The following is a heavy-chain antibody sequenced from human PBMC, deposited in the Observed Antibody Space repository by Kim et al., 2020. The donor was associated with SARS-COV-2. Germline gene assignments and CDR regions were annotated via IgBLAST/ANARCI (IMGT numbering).Heavy chain of an antibody. CDR2: IYHSETT. Sequence: SETLSLTCTVSDGSISFYYWNWIRQSPGKGLEWIGNIYHSETTNYNPSLKSRVTISVDTSKNQFSLKLRSVTAADTAVYYCAGYGYQFDYWGQGTLVTVSS. J-gene: IGHJ4*02. D-gene: IGHD5-18*01. CDR3: AGYGYQFDY. V-gene: IGHV4-59*08. CDR1: DGSISFYY.